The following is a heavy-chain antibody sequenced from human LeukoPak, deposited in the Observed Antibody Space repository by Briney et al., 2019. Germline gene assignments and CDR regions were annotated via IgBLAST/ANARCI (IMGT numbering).Heavy chain of an antibody. Sequence: GGSLRLSCAASGFTFDDYGMSWVRQAPGKGLEWVSGINWNGGSTGYADSVKGRFTISRDNAKNSLYLQMNSLRAEDTALYYCARGAGQLAADYYFDHWGQGTLVTVSS. CDR3: ARGAGQLAADYYFDH. D-gene: IGHD6-13*01. V-gene: IGHV3-20*04. CDR2: INWNGGST. CDR1: GFTFDDYG. J-gene: IGHJ4*02.